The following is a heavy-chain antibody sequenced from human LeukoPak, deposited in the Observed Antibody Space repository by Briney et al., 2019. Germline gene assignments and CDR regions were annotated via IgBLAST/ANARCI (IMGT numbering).Heavy chain of an antibody. Sequence: PDTLSLTCSVSRGSISRTSYSWGWIRQPPGKGLEWIGNIYYTGTAYHNPSLKSRVTISLDTSKSHFSLNLSSVTAADTAVYYCARVGGIAAHFDYWGQGTLVTVSS. CDR3: ARVGGIAAHFDY. J-gene: IGHJ4*02. D-gene: IGHD6-13*01. CDR2: IYYTGTA. V-gene: IGHV4-39*07. CDR1: RGSISRTSYS.